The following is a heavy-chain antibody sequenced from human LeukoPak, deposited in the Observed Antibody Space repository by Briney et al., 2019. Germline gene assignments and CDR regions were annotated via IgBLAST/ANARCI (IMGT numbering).Heavy chain of an antibody. CDR3: ARAYCGGDCYYLYYGMDV. CDR2: IQYDGSNK. Sequence: PGGSLRLSCAASGFTFSNYGIHWVRQAPGKGLEWVAFIQYDGSNKNYADSVKGRFTISRDNSKNTLYLQMNSLRTEDTAVYYCARAYCGGDCYYLYYGMDVWGQGTTVTVSS. CDR1: GFTFSNYG. D-gene: IGHD2-21*02. V-gene: IGHV3-30*02. J-gene: IGHJ6*02.